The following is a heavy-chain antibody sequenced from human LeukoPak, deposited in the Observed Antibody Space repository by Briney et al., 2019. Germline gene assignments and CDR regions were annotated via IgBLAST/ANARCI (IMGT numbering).Heavy chain of an antibody. J-gene: IGHJ4*02. CDR3: AQIVPYYYDSSGYYYYFDY. D-gene: IGHD3-22*01. V-gene: IGHV2-5*01. Sequence: KASGPTLVNPTQTLTLTCTFSGFSLSTSGVGVGWISQPPGKALEWLALIYWNDDKRYSPSLKSRLTITKDTSKNQVVLTMTNMDPVDTATYYCAQIVPYYYDSSGYYYYFDYWGQGTLVTVSS. CDR2: IYWNDDK. CDR1: GFSLSTSGVG.